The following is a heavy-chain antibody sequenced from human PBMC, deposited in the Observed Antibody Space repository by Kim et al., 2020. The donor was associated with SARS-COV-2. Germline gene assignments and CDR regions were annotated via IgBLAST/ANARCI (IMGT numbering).Heavy chain of an antibody. CDR1: GYSFTSYW. V-gene: IGHV5-10-1*01. CDR3: ARQGAYMTGFGYYYGMDV. Sequence: GESLKISCKGSGYSFTSYWISWVRQMPGKGLEWMGRIDPSDSYTNYSPSFQGHVTISADKSISTAYLQWSSLKASDTAMYYCARQGAYMTGFGYYYGMDVWGQGTTVTVSS. J-gene: IGHJ6*02. CDR2: IDPSDSYT. D-gene: IGHD3-10*01.